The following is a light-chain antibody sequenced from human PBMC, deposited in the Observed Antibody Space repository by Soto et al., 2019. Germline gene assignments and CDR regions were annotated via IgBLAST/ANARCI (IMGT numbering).Light chain of an antibody. J-gene: IGKJ1*01. CDR1: QSVSSY. CDR3: QQRSNWPT. Sequence: EIVLTQSPATLSLSPGARAPLSCRASQSVSSYLAWYQQNPGQAPRLLIYDASNRATGIPARFSGSGSGTDFTLTISSLEPEDFAVYYCQQRSNWPTFGQGTKVDIK. V-gene: IGKV3-11*01. CDR2: DAS.